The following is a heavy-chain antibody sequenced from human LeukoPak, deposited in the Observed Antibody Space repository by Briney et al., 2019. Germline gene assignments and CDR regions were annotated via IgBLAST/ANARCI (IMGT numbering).Heavy chain of an antibody. Sequence: PSETLSLTCTVSGYSISSGYYWGWIRQPPGKGLEWIGSIYHSGSTYYNPSLKSRVTISVDTSKNQFSLKLSSVTAADTAVYYCASEHDHADGIDYWDQGTLVTVSS. J-gene: IGHJ4*02. CDR3: ASEHDHADGIDY. CDR2: IYHSGST. D-gene: IGHD1-1*01. V-gene: IGHV4-38-2*02. CDR1: GYSISSGYY.